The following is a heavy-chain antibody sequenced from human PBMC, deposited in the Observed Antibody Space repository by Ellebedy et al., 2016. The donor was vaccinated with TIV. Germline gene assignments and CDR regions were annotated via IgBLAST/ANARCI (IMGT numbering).Heavy chain of an antibody. J-gene: IGHJ4*02. D-gene: IGHD5-12*01. V-gene: IGHV3-48*03. CDR2: MSSYGTTI. Sequence: PGGSLRLSCVGSGFTFSAYEMNRVRQAPGKGLEWLAHMSSYGTTIHYADSVKGRFTISRDNAENSVFLQMNSLRAEDTAVYFCVRAPTYQDDYSGYHQFDSWGQGTLVTVSP. CDR3: VRAPTYQDDYSGYHQFDS. CDR1: GFTFSAYE.